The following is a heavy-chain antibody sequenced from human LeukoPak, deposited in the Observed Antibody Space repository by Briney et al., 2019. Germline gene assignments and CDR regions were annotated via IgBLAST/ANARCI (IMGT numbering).Heavy chain of an antibody. CDR1: GGSFSGYY. CDR3: ARGIITMVRGVIPQAPCYFDY. D-gene: IGHD3-10*01. V-gene: IGHV4-34*01. CDR2: INHSGST. Sequence: SETLSLTCAVYGGSFSGYYWSWIRQPPGKGLEWIGEINHSGSTNYNPSLKSRVTISVDTSKNQCSPKLSSVTAADTAVYYCARGIITMVRGVIPQAPCYFDYWGQGTLVTVSS. J-gene: IGHJ4*02.